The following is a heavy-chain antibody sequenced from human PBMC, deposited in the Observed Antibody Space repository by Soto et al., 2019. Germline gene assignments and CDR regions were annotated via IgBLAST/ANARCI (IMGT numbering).Heavy chain of an antibody. J-gene: IGHJ5*02. Sequence: GSGPTLVNPTQTLTLTCTFSGFSLSTSGLGVGWIRQPPGKALEYLAVIYWDDDKRYSPSLKSRLTITKDTSKNQVVLTMTNMDPVDTASYYCAHRRAVTQHRGNWFDPWGQGTLVTVSS. CDR1: GFSLSTSGLG. CDR2: IYWDDDK. D-gene: IGHD4-4*01. V-gene: IGHV2-5*02. CDR3: AHRRAVTQHRGNWFDP.